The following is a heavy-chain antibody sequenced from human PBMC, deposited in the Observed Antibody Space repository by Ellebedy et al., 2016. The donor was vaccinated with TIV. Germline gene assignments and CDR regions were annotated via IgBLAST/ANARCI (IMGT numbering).Heavy chain of an antibody. CDR1: GFTFSSYG. CDR2: IWYDGSNK. Sequence: GGSLRLSXAASGFTFSSYGMHWVRQAPGKGLEWVAVIWYDGSNKYYADSVKGRFTISSDNSKNTLYLQMNSLRAEDTAVYYCARARLDWNWFDPWGQGTLVTVSS. V-gene: IGHV3-33*01. CDR3: ARARLDWNWFDP. J-gene: IGHJ5*02. D-gene: IGHD3-9*01.